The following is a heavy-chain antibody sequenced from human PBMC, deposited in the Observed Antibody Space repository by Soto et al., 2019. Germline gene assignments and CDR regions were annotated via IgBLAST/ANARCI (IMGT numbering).Heavy chain of an antibody. CDR3: ARGSHIGHFDF. D-gene: IGHD2-21*01. CDR1: GFTFKTYA. CDR2: LSYDGGNQ. J-gene: IGHJ4*02. V-gene: IGHV3-30-3*01. Sequence: QVHLVESGGGVVQPGRSLRLSCAASGFTFKTYAMHWVRQAPGRGLEWVAVLSYDGGNQYHADSVKGRFTISRDNSKNTLYLQMNSLRTEDTAVYYCARGSHIGHFDFWGQGTLVTVSS.